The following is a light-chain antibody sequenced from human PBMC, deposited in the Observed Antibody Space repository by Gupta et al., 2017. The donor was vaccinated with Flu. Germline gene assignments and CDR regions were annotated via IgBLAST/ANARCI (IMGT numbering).Light chain of an antibody. Sequence: DIQMTQSPSILSASVGDRVTITCRASQSISSWLAWYQQKPGKAPKLLIYKASRGESGVPSRFSGSGSGTEFTLSISSLQPDDFANYYCQQDNSYYSFGQGTKLEIK. CDR2: KAS. CDR1: QSISSW. V-gene: IGKV1-5*03. J-gene: IGKJ2*01. CDR3: QQDNSYYS.